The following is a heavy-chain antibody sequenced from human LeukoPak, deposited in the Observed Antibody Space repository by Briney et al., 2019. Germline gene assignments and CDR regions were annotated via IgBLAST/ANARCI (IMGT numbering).Heavy chain of an antibody. D-gene: IGHD2-8*02. V-gene: IGHV4-59*08. Sequence: PSETLSLTCSVSGGSTNSYYWSWIRQSGGKGLEWIGYVHSSGRTDYNPSLRSRVSMSADTSKSQLSLRLTSVTAADTAVYFCARHDEECPGEYCFLLSFDYWGPGSLVTVSS. CDR2: VHSSGRT. CDR3: ARHDEECPGEYCFLLSFDY. CDR1: GGSTNSYY. J-gene: IGHJ4*01.